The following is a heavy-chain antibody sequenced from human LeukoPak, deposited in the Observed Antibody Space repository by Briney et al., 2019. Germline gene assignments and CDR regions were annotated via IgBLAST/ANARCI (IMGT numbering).Heavy chain of an antibody. CDR2: IYPGVSET. CDR3: ARLLYGVYSHYFDY. CDR1: GYLFTNYW. D-gene: IGHD4-17*01. V-gene: IGHV5-51*01. Sequence: GESLKISCKGSGYLFTNYWIGWVRQMPGKGLEWMGIIYPGVSETRYGPSSQGQVTISADKSINTAYLQWSGLKASDTAMYYCARLLYGVYSHYFDYWGQGTLVTVSS. J-gene: IGHJ4*02.